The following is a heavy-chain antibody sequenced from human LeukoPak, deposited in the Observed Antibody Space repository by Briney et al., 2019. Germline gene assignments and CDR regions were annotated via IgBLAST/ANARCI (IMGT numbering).Heavy chain of an antibody. CDR1: GFTFSSYA. J-gene: IGHJ4*02. V-gene: IGHV3-23*01. CDR3: AGGSVTGYYGSLDY. D-gene: IGHD3-9*01. CDR2: ISGSGGST. Sequence: GGSLRLSCAASGFTFSSYAMSWVRQAPGKGLEWVSAISGSGGSTYYADSVKGRFTISRDNSKNTLYLQMNSLRAEDTAVYYCAGGSVTGYYGSLDYWGQGTLVTVSS.